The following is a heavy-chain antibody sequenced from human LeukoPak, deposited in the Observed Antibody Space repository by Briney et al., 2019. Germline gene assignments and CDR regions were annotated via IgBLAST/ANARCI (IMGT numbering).Heavy chain of an antibody. D-gene: IGHD2-21*02. V-gene: IGHV1-2*02. CDR1: GYTFTGYY. CDR2: INPNSGGT. Sequence: GASVKVSCKASGYTFTGYYMHWVRQAPGQGLEWMGWINPNSGGTNYAQKFQGRVTMTRDTSISTAYMELSRLRSDDTAVYYCARPDCGSGDRYSMDAFDIWGQGTTVTVSS. J-gene: IGHJ3*02. CDR3: ARPDCGSGDRYSMDAFDI.